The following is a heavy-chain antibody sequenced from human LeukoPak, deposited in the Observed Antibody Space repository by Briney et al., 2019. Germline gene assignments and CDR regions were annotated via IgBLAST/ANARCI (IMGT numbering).Heavy chain of an antibody. J-gene: IGHJ5*02. CDR3: ARRSGHGSTNWFDP. D-gene: IGHD3-10*01. CDR1: GFTFSSYS. Sequence: KPGGSLRLSCAASGFTFSSYSMNWVRQAPGKGLEWVSSISSSSSYIYYADSVKGRSTISRDNAKNSLYLQMNSLRAEDTAVYYCARRSGHGSTNWFDPWGQGTLVTVSS. V-gene: IGHV3-21*01. CDR2: ISSSSSYI.